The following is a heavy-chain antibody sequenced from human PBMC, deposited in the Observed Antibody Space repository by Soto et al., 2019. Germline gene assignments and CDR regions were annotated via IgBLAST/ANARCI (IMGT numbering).Heavy chain of an antibody. J-gene: IGHJ6*02. V-gene: IGHV3-74*01. CDR2: IDSDGSST. CDR1: GFNFGSYW. CDR3: ARGRPYGMDV. Sequence: EVQLVESGGGLVQPGGSLRVSCAASGFNFGSYWMNWVRQAPGKGLVWVSRIDSDGSSTTYVDSVKGRFTTSRDNAKNTLYLQMSSLRVEDTAVYYCARGRPYGMDVWGQGTTVTVSS.